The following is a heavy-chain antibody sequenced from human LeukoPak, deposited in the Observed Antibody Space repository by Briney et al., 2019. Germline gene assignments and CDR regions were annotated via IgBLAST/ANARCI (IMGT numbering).Heavy chain of an antibody. CDR2: IYTSGST. CDR3: ARDFWSGYPFF. J-gene: IGHJ4*02. Sequence: SETLSLTCTGSGGSISSGSYYWSWIRQPAGKGLEWIGRIYTSGSTNYNPSLKSRVTISVDTSKNQFSLKLSSVTAADTAVYYCARDFWSGYPFFWGQGTLVTVSS. V-gene: IGHV4-61*02. D-gene: IGHD3-3*01. CDR1: GGSISSGSYY.